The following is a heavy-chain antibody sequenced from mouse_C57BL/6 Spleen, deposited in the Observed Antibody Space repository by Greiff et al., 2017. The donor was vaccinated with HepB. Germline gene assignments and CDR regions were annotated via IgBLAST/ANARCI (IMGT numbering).Heavy chain of an antibody. V-gene: IGHV5-4*01. CDR3: ARENYDYDRDYFDY. CDR2: ISDGGSYT. CDR1: GFTFSSYA. D-gene: IGHD2-4*01. Sequence: EVKLVESGGGLVKPGGSLKLSCAASGFTFSSYAMSWVRQTPEKRLEWVATISDGGSYTYYPDNVKGRFTISRDNAKNNLYLQMSHLKSEDTAMYYCARENYDYDRDYFDYWGQGTTLTVSS. J-gene: IGHJ2*01.